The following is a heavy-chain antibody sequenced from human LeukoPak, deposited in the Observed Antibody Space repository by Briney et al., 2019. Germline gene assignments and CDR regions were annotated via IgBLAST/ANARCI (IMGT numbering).Heavy chain of an antibody. V-gene: IGHV4-59*04. J-gene: IGHJ3*02. Sequence: PPETLSLTCTVSGGSIGSYYWSWIRQPPGKGLEWIGTMCYSGSTYYNPSLKSRVTISIDTSKNQFSLELSSVTATDTAIYYCARQGGGGRAFDIWGQGTMVTVSS. CDR3: ARQGGGGRAFDI. CDR2: MCYSGST. D-gene: IGHD1-26*01. CDR1: GGSIGSYY.